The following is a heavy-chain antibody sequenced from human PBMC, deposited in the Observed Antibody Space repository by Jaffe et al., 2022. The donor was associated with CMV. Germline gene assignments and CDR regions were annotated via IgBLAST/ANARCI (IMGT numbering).Heavy chain of an antibody. Sequence: EVQLLESGGVLVQPGGSLRLSCAASGFTFSSSAMTWVRQAPGKGLEWVSSISGSGGTTYYADSVKGRFAISRDNSENTLYLQMNSLRAEDTALYYCAKDNGYSPTPLTWFDPWGQGTLVTVSS. CDR3: AKDNGYSPTPLTWFDP. CDR1: GFTFSSSA. J-gene: IGHJ5*01. D-gene: IGHD2-15*01. V-gene: IGHV3-23*01. CDR2: ISGSGGTT.